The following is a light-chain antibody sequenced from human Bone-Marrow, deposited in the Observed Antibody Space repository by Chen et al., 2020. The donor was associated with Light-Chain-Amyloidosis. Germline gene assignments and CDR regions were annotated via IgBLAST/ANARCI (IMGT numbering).Light chain of an antibody. CDR1: QTISSNY. Sequence: EIVLTQSPGTLSLSPGEGANLSCRASQTISSNYLTWYQQKFGQAPRLLIYGSSSRATGIPDRFTGSGSGTDFTLTINRLEPEDGAMYYCQQYGTSPLTFGGGTKVEI. V-gene: IGKV3-20*01. CDR3: QQYGTSPLT. CDR2: GSS. J-gene: IGKJ4*01.